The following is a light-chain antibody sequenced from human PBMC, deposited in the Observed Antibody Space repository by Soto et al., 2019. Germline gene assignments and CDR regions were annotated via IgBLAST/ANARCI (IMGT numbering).Light chain of an antibody. CDR2: SAS. V-gene: IGKV1-5*03. CDR1: QNIRNW. Sequence: DIQMTQSPSTLSASVGDRVTITCRASQNIRNWLAWYQQKPGKAPELLIYSASGLESGVPSRFSGSGFGTEFTLTISSLQPDDFATYYCQEYNGNSGLTFGGGTKLEIK. CDR3: QEYNGNSGLT. J-gene: IGKJ4*01.